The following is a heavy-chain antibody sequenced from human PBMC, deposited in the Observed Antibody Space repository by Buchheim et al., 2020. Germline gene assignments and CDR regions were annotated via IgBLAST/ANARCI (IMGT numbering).Heavy chain of an antibody. D-gene: IGHD4-23*01. CDR1: GGSISSYY. Sequence: QVQLQESGPGLVKPSETLSLTCTVSGGSISSYYWSWIRQPPGKGLEWIGYIYYSGSTNYNPSLKSRVTISVDTSKNQFSLKLSSVTAADTAVYYCARVSVVTPITMYYFDYWGQGTL. V-gene: IGHV4-59*01. CDR2: IYYSGST. J-gene: IGHJ4*02. CDR3: ARVSVVTPITMYYFDY.